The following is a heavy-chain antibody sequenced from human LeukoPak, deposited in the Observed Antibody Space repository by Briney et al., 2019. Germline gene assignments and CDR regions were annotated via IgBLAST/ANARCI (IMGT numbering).Heavy chain of an antibody. CDR3: ARGSGGYNWFDP. D-gene: IGHD6-25*01. J-gene: IGHJ5*02. CDR1: GGTFSSYA. CDR2: LIPIFGTA. Sequence: SVKVSCKASGGTFSSYAISWVRQAPGQGLEWMGGLIPIFGTANYAQKFQGRVTITTDESTSTAYIELSSLRSEDTAVYYCARGSGGYNWFDPWGQGTLVTVSS. V-gene: IGHV1-69*05.